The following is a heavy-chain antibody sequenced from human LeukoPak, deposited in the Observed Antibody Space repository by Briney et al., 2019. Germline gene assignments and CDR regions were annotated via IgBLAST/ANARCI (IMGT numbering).Heavy chain of an antibody. V-gene: IGHV3-48*03. J-gene: IGHJ4*02. CDR3: ARDYGGSSPFDY. Sequence: GGSVRLSCAASGFTFNNYSMNWLGPAPGKGLEGVSYISSSGSTIYYADSVKGRFTISRDNAKNSLYLQMNSLRAEDTAVYYCARDYGGSSPFDYWGQGTLVTVSS. CDR1: GFTFNNYS. CDR2: ISSSGSTI. D-gene: IGHD4-23*01.